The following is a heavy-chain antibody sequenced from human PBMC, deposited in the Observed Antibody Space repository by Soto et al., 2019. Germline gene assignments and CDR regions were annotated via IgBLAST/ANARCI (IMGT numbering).Heavy chain of an antibody. D-gene: IGHD5-12*01. J-gene: IGHJ4*02. Sequence: GESLKISCAASGFTFSSYDMHWVRQVTGKGLEWVSAIGTAGDTYYPGSVKGRFTISRENAKNSLYLQMNSLRAGDTAVYYCARAHSGYDEFDYWGQGTLVTVSS. CDR1: GFTFSSYD. CDR3: ARAHSGYDEFDY. CDR2: IGTAGDT. V-gene: IGHV3-13*01.